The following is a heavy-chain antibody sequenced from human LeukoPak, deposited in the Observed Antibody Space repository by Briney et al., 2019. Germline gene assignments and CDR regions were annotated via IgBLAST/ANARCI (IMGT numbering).Heavy chain of an antibody. V-gene: IGHV3-53*01. CDR2: IYSCGST. CDR1: GVTVNSNY. CDR3: AKDGGLWVSAHWGDS. J-gene: IGHJ1*01. Sequence: GGSLRLSCAASGVTVNSNYMTWVRQAPGKGREWVSVIYSCGSTYYAESVKGRFNVSRDNSKNTLFLQMNSLRAEDTAVYYCAKDGGLWVSAHWGDSWGRGTLVTVSA. D-gene: IGHD7-27*01.